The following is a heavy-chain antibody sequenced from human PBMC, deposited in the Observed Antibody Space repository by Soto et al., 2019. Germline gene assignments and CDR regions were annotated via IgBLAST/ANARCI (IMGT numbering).Heavy chain of an antibody. CDR1: EITVSYHY. J-gene: IGHJ4*02. V-gene: IGHV3-66*01. CDR3: ASSMIRGAILH. CDR2: IYSGGDST. Sequence: GGSLRLSCAASEITVSYHYMSWVRQAPGRGLEWVSVIYSGGDSTYYADSVKGRFTISRDNSKNTLFLQMNSLRAEDTAMYYCASSMIRGAILHWGQGALVTVSS. D-gene: IGHD3-10*01.